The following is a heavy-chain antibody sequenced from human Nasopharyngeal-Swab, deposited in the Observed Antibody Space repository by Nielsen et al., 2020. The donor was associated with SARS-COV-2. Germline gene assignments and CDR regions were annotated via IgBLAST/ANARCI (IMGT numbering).Heavy chain of an antibody. V-gene: IGHV3-33*08. D-gene: IGHD3-10*01. CDR2: IWYDGSNK. J-gene: IGHJ4*02. CDR1: GFTFSSYG. Sequence: GGSLRLSCAASGFTFSSYGMHWVRQAPGKGLEWVAVIWYDGSNKYYADSVKGRFTISRDNSKNTLYLQMNSLRADDTAVYYCTRDGGFREGDYWGQGTLVTVSS. CDR3: TRDGGFREGDY.